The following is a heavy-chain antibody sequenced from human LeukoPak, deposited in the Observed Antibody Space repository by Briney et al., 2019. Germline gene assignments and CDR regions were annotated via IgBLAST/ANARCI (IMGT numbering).Heavy chain of an antibody. CDR2: ISSSSTNT. J-gene: IGHJ4*01. D-gene: IGHD1-1*01. CDR3: ARGVLDMANQLSLHIDY. CDR1: GFIFTRYS. Sequence: GGSLRLSCTASGFIFTRYSMTWVRQAPGKGLEWVSTISSSSTNTYFGDSVKGRFTISRDNSKSTLYLQMNSLRVEDTAVYSCARGVLDMANQLSLHIDYWGHGAQVIVSS. V-gene: IGHV3-21*01.